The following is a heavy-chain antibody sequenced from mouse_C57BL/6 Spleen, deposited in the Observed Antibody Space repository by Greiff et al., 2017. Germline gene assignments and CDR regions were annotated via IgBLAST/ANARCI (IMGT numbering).Heavy chain of an antibody. D-gene: IGHD1-1*01. V-gene: IGHV1-81*01. J-gene: IGHJ1*03. Sequence: VQLQQSGAELARPGASVKLSCKASGYTFTSYGISWVKQRTGQGLEWIGEIYPRSGNTYYNEKFKGKATLTADKSSSPAYMELRSLTSEDSAVXFCARTHYYGSSYGYFDVWGTGTTVTVSS. CDR2: IYPRSGNT. CDR1: GYTFTSYG. CDR3: ARTHYYGSSYGYFDV.